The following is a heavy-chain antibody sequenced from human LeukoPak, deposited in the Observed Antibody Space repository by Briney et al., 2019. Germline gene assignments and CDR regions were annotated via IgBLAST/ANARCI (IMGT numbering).Heavy chain of an antibody. CDR3: ARGSYDFWSGYSWFDP. D-gene: IGHD3-3*01. Sequence: SETLSLTCTVSGGSISSYYWSWIRQPPGKGLEWIGYIYYSGSTNYNPSLKSRVTISVDTSKNQFSLKLSSVTAADTAVYYRARGSYDFWSGYSWFDPWGQGTLVTVSS. J-gene: IGHJ5*02. CDR2: IYYSGST. CDR1: GGSISSYY. V-gene: IGHV4-59*01.